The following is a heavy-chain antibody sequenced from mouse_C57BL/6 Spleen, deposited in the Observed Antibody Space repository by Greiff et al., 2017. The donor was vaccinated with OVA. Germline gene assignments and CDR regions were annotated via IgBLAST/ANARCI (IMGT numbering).Heavy chain of an antibody. CDR1: GYAFSGYW. D-gene: IGHD1-1*01. CDR2: IYPGDGDT. CDR3: ARNAPNYGSSPYYFDY. J-gene: IGHJ2*01. V-gene: IGHV1-80*01. Sequence: VQLQQSGAELVKPGASVKISCKASGYAFSGYWMNWVKQRPGKGLEWIGKIYPGDGDTNYNGKFKGKATLTADKSSSTAYMQLSSLTSEYSAVYFCARNAPNYGSSPYYFDYWGQGTTLTVSS.